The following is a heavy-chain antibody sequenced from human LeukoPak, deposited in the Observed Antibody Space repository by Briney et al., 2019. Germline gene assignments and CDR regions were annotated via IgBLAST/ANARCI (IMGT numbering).Heavy chain of an antibody. V-gene: IGHV4-4*02. Sequence: GSLRLSCAASGFTFSSYAMHWVRQAPGKGLEWIGEIYHSGSTNYNPSLKSRLTISVDKSKNQFSLKLSSVSAADTAVYYCARYYGGYSTGFDYWGQGTLVTVSS. D-gene: IGHD5-12*01. CDR2: IYHSGST. CDR1: GFTFSSYA. CDR3: ARYYGGYSTGFDY. J-gene: IGHJ4*02.